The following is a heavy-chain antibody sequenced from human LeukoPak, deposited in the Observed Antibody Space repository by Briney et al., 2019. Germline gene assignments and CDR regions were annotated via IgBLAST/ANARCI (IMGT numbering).Heavy chain of an antibody. D-gene: IGHD3-16*01. J-gene: IGHJ4*02. CDR3: ARGGPFMMGDV. CDR1: GGSISSYY. V-gene: IGHV4-59*01. Sequence: SETLSLTCTVSGGSISSYYWSWIRQPPGKGLEWIGYIYYSGSNNYNPSLKSRVTISVDTSKNQFSLKLSSVTAADTAVYYCARGGPFMMGDVWGQGTLVTVSS. CDR2: IYYSGSN.